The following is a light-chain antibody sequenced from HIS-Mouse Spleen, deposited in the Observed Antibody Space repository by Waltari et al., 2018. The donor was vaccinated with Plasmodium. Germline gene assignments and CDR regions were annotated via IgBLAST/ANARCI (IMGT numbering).Light chain of an antibody. CDR2: DAS. Sequence: EIVLTQSPATLSLSPGERADLPCRARQSVSSYLAWYQQKPGQAPRLLIYDASNRATGIPARFSGSGSGTDFTLTISSLEPEDFAVYYCQQRSNWPRVLTFGGGTKVEIK. CDR3: QQRSNWPRVLT. CDR1: QSVSSY. J-gene: IGKJ4*01. V-gene: IGKV3-11*01.